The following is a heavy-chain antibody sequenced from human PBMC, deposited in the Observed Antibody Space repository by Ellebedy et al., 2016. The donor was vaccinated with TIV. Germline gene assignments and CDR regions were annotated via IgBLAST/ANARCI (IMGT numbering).Heavy chain of an antibody. V-gene: IGHV3-23*01. CDR2: ITGSGGST. D-gene: IGHD6-13*01. Sequence: GESLKISCAASGFTFSSYWMSWVRQAPGKGLEWVSSITGSGGSTYYADSVKGRFTISRDNSKNTLYLQMNSLRAEDTAVYYCAKDLRGQQQLVPESSPDYWGQGTLVTVSS. J-gene: IGHJ4*02. CDR1: GFTFSSYW. CDR3: AKDLRGQQQLVPESSPDY.